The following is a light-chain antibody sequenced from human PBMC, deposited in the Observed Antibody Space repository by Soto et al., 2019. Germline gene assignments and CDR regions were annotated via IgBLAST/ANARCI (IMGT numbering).Light chain of an antibody. J-gene: IGKJ5*01. V-gene: IGKV3-11*01. Sequence: EIVLTKSPATLSVSPGERATLSCRASQSVSSYLAWYQQKPGQAPRLLIYEASTRANGIPARFSGSGSGTDFTLTISSLEPEDFAVYYCQQRSNWPRGFGQGTRLEIK. CDR2: EAS. CDR3: QQRSNWPRG. CDR1: QSVSSY.